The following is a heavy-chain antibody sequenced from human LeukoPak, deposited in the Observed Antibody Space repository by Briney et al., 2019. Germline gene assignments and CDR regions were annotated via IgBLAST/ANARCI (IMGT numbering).Heavy chain of an antibody. V-gene: IGHV1-69*13. J-gene: IGHJ4*02. CDR3: ARASSPYCSGGSCYHFDY. CDR1: GGTFSSYA. D-gene: IGHD2-15*01. Sequence: SVKVSCKSSGGTFSSYAISWVRQAPGQGLEWMGGIIPIFGTANYAQKFQGRVTITADESTSTAYMELSSLRSEDTAVYYCARASSPYCSGGSCYHFDYWGQGTLVTVSS. CDR2: IIPIFGTA.